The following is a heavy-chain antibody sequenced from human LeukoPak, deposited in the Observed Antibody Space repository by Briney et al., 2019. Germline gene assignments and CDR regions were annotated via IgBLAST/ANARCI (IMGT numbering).Heavy chain of an antibody. V-gene: IGHV4-30-4*01. CDR2: IYHSGST. CDR3: ARSGNPLFDY. D-gene: IGHD4-23*01. CDR1: GGSISSGDYY. Sequence: PSETLSLTCTVSGGSISSGDYYWSWIRQPPGKGLEWIGEIYHSGSTNYNPSLKSRVTISVDKSKNQFSLKLSSVTAADTAVYYCARSGNPLFDYWGQGTLVTVSS. J-gene: IGHJ4*02.